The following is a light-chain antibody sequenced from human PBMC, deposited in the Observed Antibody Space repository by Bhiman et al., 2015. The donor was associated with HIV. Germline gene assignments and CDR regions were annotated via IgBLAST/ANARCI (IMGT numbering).Light chain of an antibody. J-gene: IGLJ2*01. CDR3: SSYTTSSTRV. Sequence: QSVLTQPPSVSAAPGQKVTISCSGNSSNIGNNYVSWYQHLPGTAPKLLIFENNKRPSGIPDRISGSKSADTASLTISGLQAADEADYYCSSYTTSSTRVFGGGTKLTVL. CDR2: ENN. V-gene: IGLV1-51*02. CDR1: SSNIGNNY.